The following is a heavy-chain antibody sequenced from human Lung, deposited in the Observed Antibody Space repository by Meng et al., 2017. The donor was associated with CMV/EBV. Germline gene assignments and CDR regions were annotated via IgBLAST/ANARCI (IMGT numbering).Heavy chain of an antibody. J-gene: IGHJ4*02. V-gene: IGHV3-9*01. CDR3: AKLGGSGVRSAFDY. D-gene: IGHD3-10*01. Sequence: SLRLSXAASGFTFDDYAMHWVRQAPGKGLEWVSGISWNSGSIGYADSVKGRFTISRDNAKNSLYLQMNSLRAEDTALYYCAKLGGSGVRSAFDYWGQGTLVTVSS. CDR2: ISWNSGSI. CDR1: GFTFDDYA.